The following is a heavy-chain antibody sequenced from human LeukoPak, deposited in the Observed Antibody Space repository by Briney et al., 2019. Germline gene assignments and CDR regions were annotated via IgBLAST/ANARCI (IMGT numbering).Heavy chain of an antibody. J-gene: IGHJ4*02. CDR2: VSSDGSST. CDR1: GXTFSTYW. V-gene: IGHV3-74*01. D-gene: IGHD4-17*01. CDR3: ARDYGEGGYYFDY. Sequence: QPGGSLRLPCAASGXTFSTYWMHWVRQAPGKGLVWLSRVSSDGSSTNYADSVKGRFTISRDNAKNTLYLQMNSLRAEDTAVYYCARDYGEGGYYFDYWGQGTLVTVSS.